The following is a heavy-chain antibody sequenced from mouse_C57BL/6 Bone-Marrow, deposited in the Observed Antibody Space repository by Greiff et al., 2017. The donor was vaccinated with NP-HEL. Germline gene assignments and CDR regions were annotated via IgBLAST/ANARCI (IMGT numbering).Heavy chain of an antibody. Sequence: VQVVESGAELARPGASVKLSCKASGYTFTSYGISWVKQRTGQGLEWIGEIYPRSGNTYYNEKFKGKATLTADKSSSTAYMELRSLTSEDSAVYFCARSFDYDSWFAYWGQGTLVTVSA. CDR3: ARSFDYDSWFAY. CDR1: GYTFTSYG. D-gene: IGHD2-4*01. J-gene: IGHJ3*01. CDR2: IYPRSGNT. V-gene: IGHV1-81*01.